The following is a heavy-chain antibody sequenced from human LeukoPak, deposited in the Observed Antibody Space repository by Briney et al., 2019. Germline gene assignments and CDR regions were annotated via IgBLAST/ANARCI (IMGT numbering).Heavy chain of an antibody. CDR2: IWYDGSNK. V-gene: IGHV3-33*01. J-gene: IGHJ4*02. CDR1: GFTFSSYG. Sequence: GGSLRLSCAASGFTFSSYGMHWVRQAPGKGLEWVAVIWYDGSNKYYADSVKGRFTISRDNSKNTLYLQMNSLRAEDTAVYYCARGPISYDSSGYGIDYWGQGTLVTVSS. D-gene: IGHD3-22*01. CDR3: ARGPISYDSSGYGIDY.